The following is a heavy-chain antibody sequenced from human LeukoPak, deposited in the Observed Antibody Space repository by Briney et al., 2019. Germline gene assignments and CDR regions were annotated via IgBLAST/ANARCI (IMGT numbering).Heavy chain of an antibody. CDR2: INTYKGDT. Sequence: ASVKVSFKASGYTFTNYNISWERQAPGQGLEWMGWINTYKGDTLYAQKLQGRVTMTADTSTNTAYMELRSLRFDDTAVYYCAREFGHCYGDNCFYFFDTWGQGFRVTVSS. V-gene: IGHV1-18*01. CDR1: GYTFTNYN. D-gene: IGHD4-23*01. J-gene: IGHJ4*02. CDR3: AREFGHCYGDNCFYFFDT.